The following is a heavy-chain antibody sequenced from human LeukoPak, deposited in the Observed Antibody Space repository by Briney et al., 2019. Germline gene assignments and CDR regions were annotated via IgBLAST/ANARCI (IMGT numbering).Heavy chain of an antibody. V-gene: IGHV3-21*01. CDR2: ISTSTSYI. Sequence: GGSLRLSCAASGFTFSSYSMNWVRRAPGKGLEWVSSISTSTSYIYYADSVKGRFTISRDNAKNSLYLQMNSLRAEDTAVYYCAREEGYGDYSFDYWGQGTLVTVSS. J-gene: IGHJ4*02. CDR1: GFTFSSYS. D-gene: IGHD4-17*01. CDR3: AREEGYGDYSFDY.